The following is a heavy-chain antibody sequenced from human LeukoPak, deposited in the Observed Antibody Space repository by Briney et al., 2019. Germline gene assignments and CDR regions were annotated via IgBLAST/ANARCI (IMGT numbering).Heavy chain of an antibody. CDR2: IEQDGSEK. D-gene: IGHD5-12*01. Sequence: GGSLRLSCVASGFSFGTYWMSWVRQAPGKGLEWAANIEQDGSEKYYVDSVKGRFTISRDNAKKSLYLQMNSLRAEDTAVYYCAKDGGGYDVYYYYGMEVWGQGTTVTVSS. CDR3: AKDGGGYDVYYYYGMEV. V-gene: IGHV3-7*01. J-gene: IGHJ6*02. CDR1: GFSFGTYW.